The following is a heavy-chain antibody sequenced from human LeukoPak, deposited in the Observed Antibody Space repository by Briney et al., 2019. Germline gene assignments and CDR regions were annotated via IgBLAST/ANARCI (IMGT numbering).Heavy chain of an antibody. CDR1: GGTFSSYA. J-gene: IGHJ5*02. Sequence: SVKVSCKASGGTFSSYAISWVRQAPGQGLEWMGGIIPIFGTANYAQKFQGRVTITADKSMSTAYMELSSLRSEDTAVYYCAVYCSGGSCYSVHWFDPWGQGTLVTVSS. V-gene: IGHV1-69*06. CDR3: AVYCSGGSCYSVHWFDP. D-gene: IGHD2-15*01. CDR2: IIPIFGTA.